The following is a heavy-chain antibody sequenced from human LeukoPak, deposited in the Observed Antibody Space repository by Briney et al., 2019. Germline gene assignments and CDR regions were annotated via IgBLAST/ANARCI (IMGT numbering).Heavy chain of an antibody. CDR3: ARDAGGDGYNYDLDY. J-gene: IGHJ4*02. D-gene: IGHD5-24*01. Sequence: ASVKVSCKASGGTFSSYAISWVRQAPGQGLEWMGRIIPILGIANYAQKFQGRVTITADKSTSTAYMELSSLRSEDTAVYYCARDAGGDGYNYDLDYWGQGTLVTVSS. V-gene: IGHV1-69*04. CDR2: IIPILGIA. CDR1: GGTFSSYA.